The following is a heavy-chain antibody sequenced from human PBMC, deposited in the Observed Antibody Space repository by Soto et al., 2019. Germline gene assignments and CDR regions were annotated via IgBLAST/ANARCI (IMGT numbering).Heavy chain of an antibody. CDR1: GDASTSYG. CDR2: ISSYNGNT. J-gene: IGHJ3*02. CDR3: ARIMYSGYASAFDI. V-gene: IGHV1-18*01. Sequence: ASVQVFCNTAGDASTSYGISCVRQAPGQGLEWMGWISSYNGNTNYAQKLQGRVTMTTDTSTSTAYMELRSLRSDDTAVYYCARIMYSGYASAFDIWGQ. D-gene: IGHD5-12*01.